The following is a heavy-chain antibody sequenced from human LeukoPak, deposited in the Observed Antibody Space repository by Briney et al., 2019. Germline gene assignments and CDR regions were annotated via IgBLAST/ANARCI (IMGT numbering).Heavy chain of an antibody. Sequence: SETLSLTCTVSGGSLSSYYWSWIRQPAGKGREWIGRIYTRGSTNYNPSLKSRVTMSVDTSKNQFSLKLSSVTAADTAVYYCARWGFYDSSGYLAYWGQGTLVTVSS. D-gene: IGHD3-22*01. CDR3: ARWGFYDSSGYLAY. CDR2: IYTRGST. V-gene: IGHV4-4*07. CDR1: GGSLSSYY. J-gene: IGHJ4*02.